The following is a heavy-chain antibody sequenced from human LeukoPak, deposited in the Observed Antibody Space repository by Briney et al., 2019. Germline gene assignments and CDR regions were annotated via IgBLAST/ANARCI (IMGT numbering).Heavy chain of an antibody. CDR1: GYTFTSYG. Sequence: ASVKVPCKASGYTFTSYGISWVRQAPGQGLEWMGWISAYNGNTNYAQKLQGRVTMTTDTSTSTAYMELRSLRSDDTAVYYCARDHVDSGRYYGVEYWGQGTLVTVSS. CDR3: ARDHVDSGRYYGVEY. CDR2: ISAYNGNT. V-gene: IGHV1-18*01. D-gene: IGHD1-26*01. J-gene: IGHJ4*02.